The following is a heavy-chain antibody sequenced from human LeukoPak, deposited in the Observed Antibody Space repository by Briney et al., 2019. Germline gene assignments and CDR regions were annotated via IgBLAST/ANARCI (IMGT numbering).Heavy chain of an antibody. CDR1: GFTFSSYE. Sequence: PGGSLRLSCAASGFTFSSYEMNWVRQVPGKGLESVSYMSRSGNIIYYADSVKGRFTISRDNAKNSLYLQMNSLRVEDTGVYYCARDVYYGSGSPRLDYWGQGTLVTVSS. J-gene: IGHJ4*02. CDR3: ARDVYYGSGSPRLDY. V-gene: IGHV3-48*03. CDR2: MSRSGNII. D-gene: IGHD3-10*01.